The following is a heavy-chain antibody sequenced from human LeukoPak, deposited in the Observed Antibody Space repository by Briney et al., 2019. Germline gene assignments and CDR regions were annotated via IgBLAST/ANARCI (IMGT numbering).Heavy chain of an antibody. J-gene: IGHJ4*02. D-gene: IGHD3-16*01. V-gene: IGHV3-30*18. Sequence: QSGGSLRLSCAASGFPFSDYGMYWVRQAPGKGLEWLTVISHDGNNEYYADSVKGRITISRDNSMNTLYLQMNSLRAEDTAVYYCAKVRWGSDNALDSWGQGTLVTGSS. CDR2: ISHDGNNE. CDR3: AKVRWGSDNALDS. CDR1: GFPFSDYG.